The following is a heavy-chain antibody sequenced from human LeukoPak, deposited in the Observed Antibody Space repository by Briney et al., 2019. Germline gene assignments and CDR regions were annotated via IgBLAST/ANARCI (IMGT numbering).Heavy chain of an antibody. Sequence: GGSLRLSCGASGFTFSSYAMNWVRQAPGKGLEWVSAISGSGDSTYSADSVKGRFTISRDNSKNTLYLQINSLRAEDTAVYYCARLRGSGSYFADSWGQGTLVTVSS. V-gene: IGHV3-23*01. CDR1: GFTFSSYA. J-gene: IGHJ4*02. CDR2: ISGSGDST. CDR3: ARLRGSGSYFADS. D-gene: IGHD1-26*01.